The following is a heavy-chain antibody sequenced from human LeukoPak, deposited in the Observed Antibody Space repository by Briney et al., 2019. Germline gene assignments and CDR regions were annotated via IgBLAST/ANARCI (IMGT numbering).Heavy chain of an antibody. D-gene: IGHD4-17*01. CDR1: GFTFSSYE. V-gene: IGHV3-48*03. Sequence: GGSLRLSCAASGFTFSSYEMNWVRQAPGKGLEWVSYISSSGSTIYYADSVKGRFTISRDNAKNSLYLQMNSLRAEDTAVYYCARDVGAWGTVTTNYWGQGALVTVSS. CDR2: ISSSGSTI. J-gene: IGHJ4*02. CDR3: ARDVGAWGTVTTNY.